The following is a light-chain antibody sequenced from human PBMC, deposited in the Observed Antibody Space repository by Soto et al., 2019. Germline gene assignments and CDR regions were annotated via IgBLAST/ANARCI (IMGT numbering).Light chain of an antibody. Sequence: QMTQSPSSLSASVGEKIIITCRASRDVGSDVSWYQQKPGQAPKLLIYAASNLYTGVPSRFSGSRSGTEFTPTISSLQPEDFASYYCLQDYGDSWTFGKGTKVDIK. CDR3: LQDYGDSWT. V-gene: IGKV1-6*01. J-gene: IGKJ1*01. CDR1: RDVGSD. CDR2: AAS.